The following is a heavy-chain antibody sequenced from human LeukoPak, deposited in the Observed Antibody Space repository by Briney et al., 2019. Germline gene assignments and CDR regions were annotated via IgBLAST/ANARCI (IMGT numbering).Heavy chain of an antibody. Sequence: GGSLRLSCGASGFTNYMSWVRQAPDRGLEWVSSIYSSGSTYYADSVRGRFTISRDKTKNTRFLLMNSLRVEDTALYYCARDLLEPEMAAWGLGTLVTVSS. CDR3: ARDLLEPEMAA. V-gene: IGHV3-53*01. D-gene: IGHD5-24*01. J-gene: IGHJ5*02. CDR2: IYSSGST. CDR1: GFTNY.